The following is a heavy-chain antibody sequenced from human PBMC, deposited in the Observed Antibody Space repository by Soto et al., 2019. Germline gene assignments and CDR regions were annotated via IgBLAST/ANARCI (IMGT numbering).Heavy chain of an antibody. Sequence: QLQLQESGSGLVKPSQTLSLTCAVSGGSIDSGGYSWNWIRQPPGKGLEWIGYIYHTGAAHYNASLGGRVRLSVDMSKNQFSLQMTSVTAADTAVYYCVRASYILPFDPWGQGLFFTVSS. CDR3: VRASYILPFDP. D-gene: IGHD2-21*01. CDR2: IYHTGAA. V-gene: IGHV4-30-2*01. CDR1: GGSIDSGGYS. J-gene: IGHJ5*02.